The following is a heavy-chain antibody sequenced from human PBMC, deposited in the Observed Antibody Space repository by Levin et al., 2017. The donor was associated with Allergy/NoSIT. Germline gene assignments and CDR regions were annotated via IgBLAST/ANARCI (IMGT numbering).Heavy chain of an antibody. D-gene: IGHD3-3*01. CDR2: MNPSSGNK. CDR3: ARGRGKTIFGIIVSAYWYFDV. V-gene: IGHV1-8*01. CDR1: LTSYD. J-gene: IGHJ2*01. Sequence: LTSYDINWVRQAPGQGLEWMGWMNPSSGNKGYAQKFQGRVTLTRDTSTSTAYMELSSLSSEDTALYYCARGRGKTIFGIIVSAYWYFDVWGRGTQVTVSS.